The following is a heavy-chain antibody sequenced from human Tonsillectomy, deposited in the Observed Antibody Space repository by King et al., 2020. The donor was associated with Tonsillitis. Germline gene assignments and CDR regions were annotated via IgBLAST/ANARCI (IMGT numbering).Heavy chain of an antibody. D-gene: IGHD3-16*01. Sequence: VQLQESGPGLVKPSDTLFLTCAVSGSSISSIDWWGWIRQPPGKGLEWIGYFHYSGRTYYNPSLKRRVTISVDTSKNQFSLRVNSVTAVDTAVYYCARIGGRIAAHDYWGQGTLVTVSS. CDR3: ARIGGRIAAHDY. V-gene: IGHV4-28*01. CDR1: GSSISSIDW. CDR2: FHYSGRT. J-gene: IGHJ4*02.